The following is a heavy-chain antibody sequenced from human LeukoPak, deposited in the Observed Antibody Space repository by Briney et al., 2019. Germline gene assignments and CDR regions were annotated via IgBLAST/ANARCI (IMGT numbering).Heavy chain of an antibody. CDR2: INYSGST. D-gene: IGHD2-2*01. J-gene: IGHJ4*02. CDR1: GGSISSYY. V-gene: IGHV4-59*01. Sequence: SETLSLTCTVSGGSISSYYWSWIQQPPGRGLEWIGYINYSGSTNYHPSLKSRVTMSVDTSKKQFSLRLSSVTAADTAVYYCATVGSLQLTLDYWGQGTLVTVSS. CDR3: ATVGSLQLTLDY.